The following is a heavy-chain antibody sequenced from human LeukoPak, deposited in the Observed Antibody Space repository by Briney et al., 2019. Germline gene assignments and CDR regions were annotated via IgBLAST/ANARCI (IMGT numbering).Heavy chain of an antibody. CDR3: ARRSGYSGYVPFDY. D-gene: IGHD5-12*01. J-gene: IGHJ4*02. CDR1: GGSISSYY. CDR2: IYYSGST. V-gene: IGHV4-59*08. Sequence: NPSETLSLTCTVSGGSISSYYWSWIRQPPGKGLEWIGYIYYSGSTNYNPSLKSRVTISVDTSKNQFSLKLSSVTAADTAVYYCARRSGYSGYVPFDYWGQGTLVTVSS.